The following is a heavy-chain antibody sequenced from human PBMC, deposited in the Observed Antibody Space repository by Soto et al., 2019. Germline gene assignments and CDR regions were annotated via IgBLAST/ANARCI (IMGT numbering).Heavy chain of an antibody. CDR3: ARYVEYSSGWDPYNWFDP. CDR1: GYSFTSYW. J-gene: IGHJ5*02. CDR2: IYPGDSDT. Sequence: PGESLKISCKGSGYSFTSYWIGWVRQMPGKGLEWMGIIYPGDSDTRYSPSFQGQVTISADKSISTAYLQWSSLKASDTAMYYCARYVEYSSGWDPYNWFDPWGQGTLVTVSS. D-gene: IGHD6-19*01. V-gene: IGHV5-51*01.